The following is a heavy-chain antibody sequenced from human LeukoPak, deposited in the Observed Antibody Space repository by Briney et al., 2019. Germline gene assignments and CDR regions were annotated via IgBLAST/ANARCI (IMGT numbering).Heavy chain of an antibody. V-gene: IGHV4-28*01. CDR3: ARKSTVASYYQD. CDR2: IYYSGGT. Sequence: SETLSLTCAVSGYSISSNNWWGWIRQPPGKGLEWIGYIYYSGGTYYKPSLKSRVTMSVDTSKNQFSLKLSSVTAVDTAVYYCARKSTVASYYQDWGQGALVTVSS. J-gene: IGHJ4*02. D-gene: IGHD1-26*01. CDR1: GYSISSNNW.